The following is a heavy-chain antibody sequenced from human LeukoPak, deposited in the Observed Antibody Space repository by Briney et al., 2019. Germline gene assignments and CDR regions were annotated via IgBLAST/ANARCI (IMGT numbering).Heavy chain of an antibody. J-gene: IGHJ4*02. CDR2: INHSGST. CDR3: ARVGVGRWLQSMGFDY. D-gene: IGHD5-24*01. Sequence: PSETLSLTCAVYGGSFSGYYWSWIRQPPGKGLEWIGEINHSGSTNYNPSLKSRVTISVDTSKNQFSLKLSSVTAADTAVYYCARVGVGRWLQSMGFDYWGQGTLVTVSS. CDR1: GGSFSGYY. V-gene: IGHV4-34*01.